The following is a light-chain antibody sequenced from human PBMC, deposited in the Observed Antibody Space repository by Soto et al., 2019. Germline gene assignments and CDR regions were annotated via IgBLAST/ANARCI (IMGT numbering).Light chain of an antibody. CDR1: QSISVW. V-gene: IGKV1-5*01. Sequence: DIQMTQSPSTLSASVGDRVTITCRASQSISVWLAWYQQKPGKAPKVLIYDASCLESGVPSRFSGSGSGTEFTLTINSLQPADFATYYCQHYNSYSWTFGQGTKVEIK. CDR3: QHYNSYSWT. CDR2: DAS. J-gene: IGKJ1*01.